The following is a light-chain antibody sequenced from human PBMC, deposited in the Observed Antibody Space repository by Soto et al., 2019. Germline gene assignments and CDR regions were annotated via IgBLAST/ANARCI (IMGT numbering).Light chain of an antibody. J-gene: IGKJ2*01. CDR1: QSISSY. CDR2: AAS. Sequence: DIQMTQSPSSLSASVGDRVTITCRASQSISSYLNWYQQKPGKAPKLLIYAASSLQSGVPSRFSGSGSGTDFTLNISSVQPEDFATYSCQQSYSTPDTFGQGTKLEIK. CDR3: QQSYSTPDT. V-gene: IGKV1-39*01.